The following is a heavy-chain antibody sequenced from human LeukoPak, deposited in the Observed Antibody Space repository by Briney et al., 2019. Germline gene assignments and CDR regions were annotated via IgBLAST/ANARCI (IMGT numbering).Heavy chain of an antibody. Sequence: ASVKVSCKASGGTFSSYAISWVRQAPGQGLEWMGWISAYNGNTNYAQKLQGRVTMTTDTSTSTAYMELRSLRSDDTAVYYCARSPMITLGGVIPLFDYWGQGTLVTVSS. CDR3: ARSPMITLGGVIPLFDY. V-gene: IGHV1-18*01. D-gene: IGHD3-16*02. CDR1: GGTFSSYA. CDR2: ISAYNGNT. J-gene: IGHJ4*02.